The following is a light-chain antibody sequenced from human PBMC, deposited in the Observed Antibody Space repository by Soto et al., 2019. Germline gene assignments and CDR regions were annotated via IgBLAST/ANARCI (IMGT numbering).Light chain of an antibody. CDR2: AAS. V-gene: IGKV1-16*01. Sequence: IQMTQSPSSLSASVGDRVTITGRASQGITNYLAWFQQKPGKAPKSLSYAASGLLSGVPSRFSGSGSGTDLTLTISSLQPEEFANYYYKQYYSFPWTVGQGTKVEVK. CDR3: KQYYSFPWT. J-gene: IGKJ1*01. CDR1: QGITNY.